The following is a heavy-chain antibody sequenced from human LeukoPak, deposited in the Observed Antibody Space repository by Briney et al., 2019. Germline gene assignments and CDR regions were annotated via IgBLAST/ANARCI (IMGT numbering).Heavy chain of an antibody. CDR2: IYYSGST. CDR1: GGSISSYY. V-gene: IGHV4-59*12. CDR3: ARDKSAGIAEAAGGFDY. D-gene: IGHD6-19*01. Sequence: PSETLSLTCTVSGGSISSYYWSWIRQPPGKGLEWIGYIYYSGSTNYNPSLKSRVTISVDTSKNQFSLKLSSVTAADTAVYYCARDKSAGIAEAAGGFDYWGQGNLVTVSS. J-gene: IGHJ4*02.